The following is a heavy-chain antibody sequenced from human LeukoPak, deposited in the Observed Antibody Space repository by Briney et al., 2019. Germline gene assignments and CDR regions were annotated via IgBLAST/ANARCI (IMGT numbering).Heavy chain of an antibody. J-gene: IGHJ4*02. V-gene: IGHV1-18*01. D-gene: IGHD1-26*01. Sequence: ASVKVSCKASGYTFTSYGISWVRQAPGQGLEWMGWISAYNGNTNYAQKLQGRVTMTTDTSTSTAYMELRSLRSDDTAVYYCARRQELLNRVDFDYWGQGTLVTVSS. CDR3: ARRQELLNRVDFDY. CDR2: ISAYNGNT. CDR1: GYTFTSYG.